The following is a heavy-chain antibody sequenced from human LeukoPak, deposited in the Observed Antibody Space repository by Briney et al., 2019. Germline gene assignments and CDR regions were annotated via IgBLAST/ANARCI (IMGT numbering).Heavy chain of an antibody. CDR1: GASISNYY. Sequence: SETLSLTCTVSGASISNYYWNWIRQPPGKGLEWIGYIYDSESTTYNPSLKSRVIISVDTSKNQISLKLKSVTAADTAVYYCARAPYTAMVNSDYWGQGTLVTVSS. CDR3: ARAPYTAMVNSDY. D-gene: IGHD5-18*01. V-gene: IGHV4-59*01. J-gene: IGHJ4*02. CDR2: IYDSEST.